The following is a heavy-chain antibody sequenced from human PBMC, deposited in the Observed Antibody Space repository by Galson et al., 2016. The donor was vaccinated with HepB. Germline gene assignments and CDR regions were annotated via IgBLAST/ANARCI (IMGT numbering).Heavy chain of an antibody. CDR3: AYDRFGSGSYFDY. CDR1: GGTFNTYA. Sequence: SVKVSCKASGGTFNTYAMNWVRQAPGQGLQWLGNIIPISAPTNYAQRFQDRVTINTDDSTSTAYLELSSLRSEDTAVYYCAYDRFGSGSYFDYWGQGSLVTVSS. J-gene: IGHJ4*02. CDR2: IIPISAPT. V-gene: IGHV1-69*05. D-gene: IGHD3-10*01.